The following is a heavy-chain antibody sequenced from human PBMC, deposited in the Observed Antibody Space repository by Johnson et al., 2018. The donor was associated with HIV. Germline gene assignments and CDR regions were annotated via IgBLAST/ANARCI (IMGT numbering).Heavy chain of an antibody. Sequence: VQLVESGGGLIQPGGSLRLSCAASGFIVSSNSMSCVLQAPGQELDWVSALYSGGRTYHADSTKSRFTIPSDNSKNSLYLQMNSLRAEDTALYYCTHYSGSFYMGAFDIWGQGTMVTVSS. J-gene: IGHJ3*02. CDR3: THYSGSFYMGAFDI. D-gene: IGHD1-26*01. CDR1: GFIVSSNS. V-gene: IGHV3-53*01. CDR2: LYSGGRT.